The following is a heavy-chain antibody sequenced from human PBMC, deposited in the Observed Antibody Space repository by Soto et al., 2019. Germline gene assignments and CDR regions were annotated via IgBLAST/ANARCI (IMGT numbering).Heavy chain of an antibody. D-gene: IGHD1-1*01. CDR2: MTPNTGNS. J-gene: IGHJ4*02. V-gene: IGHV1-8*01. Sequence: QVQLVQSGAEVRKPGASVKVSCEASGYTFTSYDIYWVRQATGQGLEWMGWMTPNTGNSAYAHKFQGRVTMTSDTSVTTANMELGSLRAVDSAVYYCARRAEFNGWNGFGAYQAYFDFWRQGTRVTVSS. CDR1: GYTFTSYD. CDR3: ARRAEFNGWNGFGAYQAYFDF.